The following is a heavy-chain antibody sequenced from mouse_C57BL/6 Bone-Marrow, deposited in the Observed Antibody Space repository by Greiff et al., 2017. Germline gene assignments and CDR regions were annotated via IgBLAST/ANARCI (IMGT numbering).Heavy chain of an antibody. CDR3: ASYGNFYY. CDR2: ISYDGSN. D-gene: IGHD1-1*02. J-gene: IGHJ2*01. V-gene: IGHV3-6*01. Sequence: EVKLQQSGPGLVKPSQSLSLTCSVTGYSFTSGYYWYWLRQCPGNKLECMCYISYDGSNNYNPSLKNRISITGDTSKNQFFLKLKSVTTEDTATYYCASYGNFYYWGQGTTLTVSS. CDR1: GYSFTSGYY.